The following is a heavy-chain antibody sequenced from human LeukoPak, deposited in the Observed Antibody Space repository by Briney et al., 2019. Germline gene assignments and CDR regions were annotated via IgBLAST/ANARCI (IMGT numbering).Heavy chain of an antibody. V-gene: IGHV3-23*01. J-gene: IGHJ4*02. CDR2: ISGSGAST. D-gene: IGHD6-13*01. CDR1: GFTFSSFA. Sequence: GGSLRLSCAASGFTFSSFAMSWVRQAPGKGLECVSGISGSGASTYYADSVKGQFTISRDNSQNTLYLQMNSLRAEDTAVYYCAKARAGDITAAFNYWGQGTLVTVSS. CDR3: AKARAGDITAAFNY.